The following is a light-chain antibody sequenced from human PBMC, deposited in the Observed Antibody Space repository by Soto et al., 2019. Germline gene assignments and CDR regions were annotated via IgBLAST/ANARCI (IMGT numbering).Light chain of an antibody. V-gene: IGKV1-5*03. CDR1: QSISRW. CDR2: ETS. Sequence: QMTQSPSILSASVGDRVTITCRASQSISRWLAWYQQKPGKAPKLLIYETSSLEDGVPSRFTGSGSGTEFSLTITSLQPEDFASYYCQQYKDYWTFGQGTKLDIK. J-gene: IGKJ1*01. CDR3: QQYKDYWT.